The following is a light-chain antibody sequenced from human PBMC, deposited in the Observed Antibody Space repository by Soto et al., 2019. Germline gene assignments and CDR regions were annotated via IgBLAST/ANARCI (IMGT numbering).Light chain of an antibody. CDR3: SSYADSSTPHVI. J-gene: IGLJ2*01. Sequence: QSALTQPASVSGSPGQSITISCTGTSSDVGNYNLVSWYQQHPGKAPKLMIYEVSKRPSGVSDRFSGSKSGNTASLTISGLQAEDEADYYCSSYADSSTPHVIFGGGTKVTVL. CDR1: SSDVGNYNL. CDR2: EVS. V-gene: IGLV2-23*02.